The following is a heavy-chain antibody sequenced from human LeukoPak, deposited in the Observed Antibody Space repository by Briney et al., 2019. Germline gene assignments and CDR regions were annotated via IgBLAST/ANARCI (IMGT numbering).Heavy chain of an antibody. CDR3: ATSLRYFDWLAEYYFDY. Sequence: ASVKVSCKASGYTFTSYGISWVLQAPGQGLEWMGWISAYNGNTNYAQKLQGRVTMTEDTSTSTAYMELRSLRSDDTAVYYCATSLRYFDWLAEYYFDYWGQGTLVTVSS. V-gene: IGHV1-18*01. J-gene: IGHJ4*02. D-gene: IGHD3-9*01. CDR2: ISAYNGNT. CDR1: GYTFTSYG.